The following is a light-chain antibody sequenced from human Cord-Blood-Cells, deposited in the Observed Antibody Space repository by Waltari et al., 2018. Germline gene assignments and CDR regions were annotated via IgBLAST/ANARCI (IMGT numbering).Light chain of an antibody. J-gene: IGKJ1*01. CDR1: QSVSSN. CDR3: QQYNNWPWT. Sequence: EIVMTQSPATLSVSPGERATLSCRASQSVSSNLAWYQQKPGQAPRLLSYGASTRATGSPARFSGIGSGTEFTLTISSLQSEDFSVYYCQQYNNWPWTFGQGTKVEIK. CDR2: GAS. V-gene: IGKV3-15*01.